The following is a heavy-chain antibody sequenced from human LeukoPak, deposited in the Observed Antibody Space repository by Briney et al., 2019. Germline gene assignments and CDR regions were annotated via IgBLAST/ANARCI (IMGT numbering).Heavy chain of an antibody. V-gene: IGHV3-23*01. CDR3: ARVAVAGLDY. CDR1: GFTFSSYV. CDR2: ISDSGGST. J-gene: IGHJ4*02. Sequence: GGSLRLSCAASGFTFSSYVMNWVRQAPGKGLEWVSGISDSGGSTYYADSVKGRFTISRDNSKNTLYLRMNSLRAEDTAVYYCARVAVAGLDYWGQGTLVTVSS. D-gene: IGHD6-19*01.